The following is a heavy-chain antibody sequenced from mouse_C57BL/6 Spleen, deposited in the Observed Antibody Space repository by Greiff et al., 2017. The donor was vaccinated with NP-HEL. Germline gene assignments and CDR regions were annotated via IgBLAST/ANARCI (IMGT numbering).Heavy chain of an antibody. Sequence: VQLQQPGAELVRPGSSVKLSCKASGYTFTSYWMHWVKQRPIQGLEWIGNIDPSDSETHYNQKFKDKATLTVDKSSSTAYMQLSSLTSEDSAVYYCALYYYGSCDYWGQGTTLTVSS. CDR2: IDPSDSET. V-gene: IGHV1-52*01. D-gene: IGHD1-1*01. J-gene: IGHJ2*01. CDR3: ALYYYGSCDY. CDR1: GYTFTSYW.